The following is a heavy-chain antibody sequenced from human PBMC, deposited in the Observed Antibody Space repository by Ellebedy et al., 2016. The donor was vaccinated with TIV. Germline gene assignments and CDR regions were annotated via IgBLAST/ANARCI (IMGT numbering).Heavy chain of an antibody. J-gene: IGHJ4*02. CDR2: ISGSGGST. Sequence: GESLKISCAASGFTFSSYAMSWVRQAPGKGLEWVSAISGSGGSTYYADSVKGRFTISRDNSKNTLYLQMNSLRAEDTAVYYCAKDPKFAPFTFGGVIVWSVGYFDYWGQGTLVTVSS. D-gene: IGHD3-16*02. V-gene: IGHV3-23*01. CDR3: AKDPKFAPFTFGGVIVWSVGYFDY. CDR1: GFTFSSYA.